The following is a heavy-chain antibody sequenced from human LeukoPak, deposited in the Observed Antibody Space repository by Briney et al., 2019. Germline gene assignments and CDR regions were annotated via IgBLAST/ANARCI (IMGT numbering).Heavy chain of an antibody. CDR1: GGSFGGFY. Sequence: SETLSLTCAAYGGSFGGFYWTWIRQSPDKGLEWIGEINHSGGINYNPSLKGRATISLDTSKNQFSLKLSSVTATDTALYYCASDSRSSISYYWGQGTLVTVSS. J-gene: IGHJ4*02. CDR2: INHSGGI. V-gene: IGHV4-34*01. D-gene: IGHD2-2*01. CDR3: ASDSRSSISYY.